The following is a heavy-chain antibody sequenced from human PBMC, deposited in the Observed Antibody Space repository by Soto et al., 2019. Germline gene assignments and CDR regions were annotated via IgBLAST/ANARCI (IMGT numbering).Heavy chain of an antibody. D-gene: IGHD3-16*02. CDR3: ARTLMITFGGIIFTSSWYMDV. CDR1: GGSISNYY. V-gene: IGHV4-59*08. Sequence: SETLSLTCTVSGGSISNYYWSWIRQPPGKGLEWIGYIYDSGSTNYNPSLKSRVTIAVDTSKNQLSLKLSSVTAADTAVYYCARTLMITFGGIIFTSSWYMDVWGKGTTVTVSS. J-gene: IGHJ6*03. CDR2: IYDSGST.